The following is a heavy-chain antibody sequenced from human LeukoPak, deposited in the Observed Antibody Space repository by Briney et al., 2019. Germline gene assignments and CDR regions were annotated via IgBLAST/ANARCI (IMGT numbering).Heavy chain of an antibody. CDR1: GYTFTSYG. J-gene: IGHJ4*02. CDR3: ARIGLAARPGSDTYFDY. Sequence: ASVKVSCKASGYTFTSYGISWVRQAPGQGLEWMGWISAYNGNTNYAQKLQGRVTMTTDTSTGTAYMELRSLRSDDTAVYYCARIGLAARPGSDTYFDYWGQGTLVTVSS. D-gene: IGHD6-6*01. V-gene: IGHV1-18*01. CDR2: ISAYNGNT.